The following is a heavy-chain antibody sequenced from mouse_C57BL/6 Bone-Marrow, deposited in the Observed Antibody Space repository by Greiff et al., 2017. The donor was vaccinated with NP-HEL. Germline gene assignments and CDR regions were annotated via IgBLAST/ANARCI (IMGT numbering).Heavy chain of an antibody. D-gene: IGHD1-1*01. Sequence: VQLQQPGAELVKPGASVKLSCKASGYTFTSYWMQWVKQRPGQGLEWIGEIDPSDSYTNYNQKFKGKATLTVDTSSSTAYMQLSSLTSEDSAVYYCARAYYYGSSYWYFDVGGTGTTVTVSS. CDR3: ARAYYYGSSYWYFDV. CDR1: GYTFTSYW. CDR2: IDPSDSYT. J-gene: IGHJ1*03. V-gene: IGHV1-50*01.